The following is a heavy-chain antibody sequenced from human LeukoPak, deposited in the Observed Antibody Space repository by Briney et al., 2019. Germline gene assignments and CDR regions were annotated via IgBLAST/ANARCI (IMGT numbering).Heavy chain of an antibody. Sequence: SETLSLTCAVYGGSFSGYYWSWIRQPPGKGLEWIGEINHSGSTNYNPSLKSRVTISVDTSKNQFSLKLSSVTVADAAVYYCARGDAFDIWGQGTMVTVSS. CDR2: INHSGST. J-gene: IGHJ3*02. CDR3: ARGDAFDI. CDR1: GGSFSGYY. V-gene: IGHV4-34*01.